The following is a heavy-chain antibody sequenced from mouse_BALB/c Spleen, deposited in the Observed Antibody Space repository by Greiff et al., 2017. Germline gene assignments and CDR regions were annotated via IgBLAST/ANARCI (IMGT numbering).Heavy chain of an antibody. J-gene: IGHJ4*01. Sequence: VQLQQSGTVLARPGASVKMSCKASGYSFTSYWMHWVKQRPGQGLEWIGAIYPGNSDTSYNQKFKGKAKLTAVTSASTAYMELSSLTNEDSAVYYCTKDDYYGSSGLYAMDYWGQGTSVTVSS. CDR2: IYPGNSDT. V-gene: IGHV1-5*01. D-gene: IGHD1-1*01. CDR3: TKDDYYGSSGLYAMDY. CDR1: GYSFTSYW.